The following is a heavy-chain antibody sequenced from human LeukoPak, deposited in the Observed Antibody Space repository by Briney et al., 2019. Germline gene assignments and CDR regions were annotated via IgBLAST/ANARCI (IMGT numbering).Heavy chain of an antibody. CDR1: GFTFSSYV. CDR3: AKDSSFFDY. V-gene: IGHV3-23*01. Sequence: GGSLRLSCGASGFTFSSYVMSWVRQAPGKGLEWVSDITGSGSGTYYADSVKGRFIISRDNSKNTVYLQMNSLRAEDTAVYYCAKDSSFFDYWGQGTLVTVSS. CDR2: ITGSGSGT. J-gene: IGHJ4*02.